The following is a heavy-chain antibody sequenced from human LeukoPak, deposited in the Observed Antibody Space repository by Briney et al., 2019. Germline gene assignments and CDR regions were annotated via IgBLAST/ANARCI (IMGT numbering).Heavy chain of an antibody. CDR2: ISAYNGNT. D-gene: IGHD3-22*01. J-gene: IGHJ4*02. V-gene: IGHV1-18*01. CDR3: ATDGALVVTDLSFDY. CDR1: GYTFTSYG. Sequence: GASVKVSCKASGYTFTSYGISWVRQARGQGLEWMGWISAYNGNTNYAQKLQGRVTMTTDTSTSTAYMELRSLRSDDTAVYYCATDGALVVTDLSFDYWGQGTLVTVSS.